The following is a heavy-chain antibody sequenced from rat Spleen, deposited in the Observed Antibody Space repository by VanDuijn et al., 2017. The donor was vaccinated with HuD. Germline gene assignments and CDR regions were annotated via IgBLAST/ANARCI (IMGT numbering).Heavy chain of an antibody. D-gene: IGHD1-5*01. Sequence: EVQLVESGGGLVQPGGSLKLSCAASGFTFSNYGMAWVRQTPTKGLEWVASISTGGDTIYYRGSVKGRFTISRDNAKNTQYLQMDSLRSEDTATYYCARLRYNPIDYWGQGVMVTVSS. V-gene: IGHV5S14*01. CDR1: GFTFSNYG. CDR3: ARLRYNPIDY. J-gene: IGHJ2*01. CDR2: ISTGGDTI.